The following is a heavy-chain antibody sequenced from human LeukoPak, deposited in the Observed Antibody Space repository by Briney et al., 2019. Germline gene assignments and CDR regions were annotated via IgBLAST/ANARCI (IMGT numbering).Heavy chain of an antibody. Sequence: SETLSLTCAVYGGSFSGYYWSWIGQPPGKGLEWIGEINHSGSTNYNPSLKSRVTISVDTSKNQFSLKLSSVTAADTAVYYCARDSMVRGVIGYWGQGTLVTVSS. CDR3: ARDSMVRGVIGY. V-gene: IGHV4-34*01. J-gene: IGHJ4*02. CDR2: INHSGST. CDR1: GGSFSGYY. D-gene: IGHD3-10*01.